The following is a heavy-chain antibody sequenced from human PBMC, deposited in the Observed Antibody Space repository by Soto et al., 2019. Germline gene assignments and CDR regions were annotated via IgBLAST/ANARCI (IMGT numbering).Heavy chain of an antibody. J-gene: IGHJ4*02. Sequence: PSETLSLTCTVSGGSISSYYWSWIRQPPGKGLEWIGYIYYSGSTNYNPSLKSRVTISVDTSKNQFSLKLRSVTAADTAVYYCARGSWNYVSDYWGQRTLVTVSS. CDR2: IYYSGST. CDR3: ARGSWNYVSDY. CDR1: GGSISSYY. V-gene: IGHV4-59*01. D-gene: IGHD1-7*01.